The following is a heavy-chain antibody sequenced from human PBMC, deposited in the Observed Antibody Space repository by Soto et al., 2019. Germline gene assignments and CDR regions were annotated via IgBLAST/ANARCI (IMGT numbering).Heavy chain of an antibody. CDR3: VKDRAPRDGYKTQPGS. Sequence: GGSLRLSCSASGFTFSIYAMHWVRQAPGKGLEYVSAVSTNGGTSYYADSVKGRFTISGDNSGNTLYLQMNSLRPEDTAVYYCVKDRAPRDGYKTQPGSWGLGTLVTVSS. D-gene: IGHD5-12*01. CDR2: VSTNGGTS. J-gene: IGHJ5*02. CDR1: GFTFSIYA. V-gene: IGHV3-64D*06.